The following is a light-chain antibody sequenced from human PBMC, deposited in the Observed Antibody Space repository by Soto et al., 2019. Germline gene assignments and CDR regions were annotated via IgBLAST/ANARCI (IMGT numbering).Light chain of an antibody. Sequence: EIVLTQSPGTLSLSPGERATLSCRASPTVTSSFLAWYQQKPGQAPRLLIYGASSRATGIPDRFSGSGSGTDFTLTISRVEPEDFAVYYCQQYGSSVLTFGGGTKVEIK. CDR1: PTVTSSF. CDR3: QQYGSSVLT. V-gene: IGKV3-20*01. CDR2: GAS. J-gene: IGKJ4*01.